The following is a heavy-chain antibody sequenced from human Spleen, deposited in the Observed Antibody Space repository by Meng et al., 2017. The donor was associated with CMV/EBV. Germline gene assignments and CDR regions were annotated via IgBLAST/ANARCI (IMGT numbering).Heavy chain of an antibody. CDR3: SRAPMIRGSSKFDP. CDR1: GYTFTDYY. CDR2: INPNSGGT. V-gene: IGHV1-2*02. D-gene: IGHD3-10*01. J-gene: IGHJ5*02. Sequence: ASVKVSCKAYGYTFTDYYIHWVRQAPGQGLEWMGWINPNSGGTNYAQKFQGRVTMTRDTSSDTAYMELSSLRSDDTAVYYCSRAPMIRGSSKFDPWGQGTLVTVSS.